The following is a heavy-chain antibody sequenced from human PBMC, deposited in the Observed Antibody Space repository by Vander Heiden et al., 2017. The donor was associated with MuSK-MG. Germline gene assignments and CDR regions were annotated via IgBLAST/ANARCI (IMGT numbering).Heavy chain of an antibody. CDR2: INQDGSEK. V-gene: IGHV3-7*01. J-gene: IGHJ6*02. Sequence: EVQLVESGGGLVQPGGSLRISCAASGFTFSSYWMSWVRQAPGKGLEWLANINQDGSEKYYVDSVKGRFTIYRDNAKKSLYLQMNSLRAQDTAVYDCGRSPYGDPYGMDVWGQGTTVTVSS. D-gene: IGHD4-17*01. CDR3: GRSPYGDPYGMDV. CDR1: GFTFSSYW.